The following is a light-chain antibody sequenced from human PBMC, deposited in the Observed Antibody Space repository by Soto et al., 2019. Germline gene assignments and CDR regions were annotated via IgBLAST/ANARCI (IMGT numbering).Light chain of an antibody. CDR3: QHYNNWPPWT. V-gene: IGKV3-15*01. J-gene: IGKJ1*01. CDR2: GAS. CDR1: QSVSRN. Sequence: EIVMTQSPATLSVSPGERATLSCRASQSVSRNLAWYQQKSGQAPRLLIYGASTRATGIPARFSGSGSGTEFTLTISSLQSEDFAVYYCQHYNNWPPWTFGQGTKVEI.